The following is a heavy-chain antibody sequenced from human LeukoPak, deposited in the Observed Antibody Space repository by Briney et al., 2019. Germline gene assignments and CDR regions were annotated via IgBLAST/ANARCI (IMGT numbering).Heavy chain of an antibody. D-gene: IGHD4-23*01. CDR3: ARGAEDYGGNIEAFDI. CDR1: GFTFSTYA. V-gene: IGHV3-30*19. J-gene: IGHJ3*02. CDR2: IWSDGSNK. Sequence: GGSLRLSCAASGFTFSTYAMHWVRQAPGKGLEWVAAIWSDGSNKYYADSVKGRFTISRDNSKNTLYLQMNSLRAEDTAVYYCARGAEDYGGNIEAFDIWGQGTMVTVSS.